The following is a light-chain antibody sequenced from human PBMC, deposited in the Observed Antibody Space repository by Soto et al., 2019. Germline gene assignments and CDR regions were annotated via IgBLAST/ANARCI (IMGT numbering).Light chain of an antibody. J-gene: IGKJ1*01. Sequence: EIVLTQSPDTLSLSPGERATLSCRASQSVSSSYLAWYQQRPGQAPRLLIYDASNRATGIPARFSGSGSGTDFTLTISSLEPEDFAVYYCQRRSNWSTTFGQGTKVDIK. CDR2: DAS. CDR3: QRRSNWSTT. CDR1: QSVSSSY. V-gene: IGKV3-11*01.